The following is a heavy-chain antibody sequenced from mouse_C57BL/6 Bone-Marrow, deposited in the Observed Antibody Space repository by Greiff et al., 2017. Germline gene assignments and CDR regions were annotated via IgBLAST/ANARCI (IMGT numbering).Heavy chain of an antibody. CDR3: ARNSYSSRCAY. J-gene: IGHJ3*01. V-gene: IGHV1-4*01. CDR2: INPSSGDT. D-gene: IGHD1-1*01. Sequence: QVQLQQSGAELARPGASVTMSCKASGYTFTSYTMHWVKQTPGQGLEWIGAINPSSGDTKYNQKFKDKATLTADKSSSTAYLQLSRLTSEDSAVXYYARNSYSSRCAYGGQGNLVTVSA. CDR1: GYTFTSYT.